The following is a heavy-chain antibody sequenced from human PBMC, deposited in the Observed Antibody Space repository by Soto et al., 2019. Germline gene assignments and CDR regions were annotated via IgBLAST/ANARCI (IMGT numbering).Heavy chain of an antibody. V-gene: IGHV5-51*01. CDR3: ARLTAARPYYYYGMDV. CDR2: IYPGDSDT. D-gene: IGHD6-6*01. Sequence: GESLKTSCKGSGYSFTRYWIGWVRQMPGKGLEWMGIIYPGDSDTGYSPSFQGQVTIPADKSISTAYLQWISLKASDTAMYYCARLTAARPYYYYGMDVWGQGTTVTVSS. CDR1: GYSFTRYW. J-gene: IGHJ6*02.